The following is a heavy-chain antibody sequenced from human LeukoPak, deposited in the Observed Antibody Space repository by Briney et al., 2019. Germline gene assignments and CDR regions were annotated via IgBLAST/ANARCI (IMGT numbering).Heavy chain of an antibody. CDR3: ARGRGVVYRDWFDH. J-gene: IGHJ5*02. D-gene: IGHD2-8*02. V-gene: IGHV4-34*01. CDR2: INHSGRT. Sequence: SETLSLTCAVYGGSFSDYCWTWIRQPPGKGLEWIGEINHSGRTKYNPSLKSRVTISVDTSKSQFSLDLKSVTAADTAVYYCARGRGVVYRDWFDHWGQGTLVTVSS. CDR1: GGSFSDYC.